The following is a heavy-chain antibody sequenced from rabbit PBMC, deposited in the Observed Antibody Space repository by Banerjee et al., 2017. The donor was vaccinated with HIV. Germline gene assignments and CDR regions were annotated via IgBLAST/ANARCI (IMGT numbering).Heavy chain of an antibody. CDR3: ARKADYGGWDYSL. J-gene: IGHJ4*01. CDR2: IYAGSSGST. D-gene: IGHD2-1*01. V-gene: IGHV1S45*01. Sequence: EESGGGLVQPEGSLTLTCTASGFSFSSSYWICWVRQAPGKGLEWIACIYAGSSGSTYYASWAKGRFTISKTSSTTVTLQMTSLTAADTATYFCARKADYGGWDYSLWGPGTLVTVS. CDR1: GFSFSSSYW.